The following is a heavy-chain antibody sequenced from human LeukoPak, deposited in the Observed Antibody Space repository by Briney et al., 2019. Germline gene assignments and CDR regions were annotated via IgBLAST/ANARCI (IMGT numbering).Heavy chain of an antibody. CDR2: INHSGST. D-gene: IGHD5-12*01. CDR3: ARAGVATIGKTYYYYYMDV. CDR1: GGSFSGYY. V-gene: IGHV4-34*01. Sequence: PSETLSLTCAVYGGSFSGYYWSWIRQPPGRGLEWIGEINHSGSTNYNPSLKSRVTISVDTSKNQFSLKLSSVTAADTAVYYCARAGVATIGKTYYYYYMDVWGKGTTVTVSS. J-gene: IGHJ6*03.